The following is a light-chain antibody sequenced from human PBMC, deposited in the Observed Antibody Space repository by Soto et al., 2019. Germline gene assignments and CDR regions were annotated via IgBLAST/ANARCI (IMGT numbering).Light chain of an antibody. CDR2: TAS. Sequence: DFQLTQSPSFLSASIGDRVTITCRASQAISNYLAWYQQKPGKAPKLLIYTASTLQSGIPSRFSGSGSGTELTLTISSLQPEDFATYYCQHLKTYPQTFGQGTKVEIK. CDR3: QHLKTYPQT. V-gene: IGKV1-9*01. CDR1: QAISNY. J-gene: IGKJ1*01.